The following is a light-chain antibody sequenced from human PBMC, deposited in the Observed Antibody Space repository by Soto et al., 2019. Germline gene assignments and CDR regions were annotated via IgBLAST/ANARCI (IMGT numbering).Light chain of an antibody. J-gene: IGKJ1*01. CDR2: DAS. Sequence: DIQMTQSPSSLSASVGYRVTITCHSSQDIKNYLNWYQQKSGKAPKLLIYDASDLETGVPSRFSGSGSGTDFTFTINSLQPEDIATYYCQQSYSNLMWMFGQGTKVDIK. CDR1: QDIKNY. V-gene: IGKV1-33*01. CDR3: QQSYSNLMWM.